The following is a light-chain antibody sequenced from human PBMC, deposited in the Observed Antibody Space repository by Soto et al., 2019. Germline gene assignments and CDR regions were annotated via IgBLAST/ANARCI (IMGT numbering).Light chain of an antibody. CDR2: AAS. Sequence: DIQMTQSPSSLSASVGDRVTITCRASESIARHLNWYQQKPVKAPKLLIYAASSLQNGVPSRFRGGGSGTDFTLTINNLQPEDFAAYYCQQTYSTLSITFGQGTRLQIK. CDR1: ESIARH. V-gene: IGKV1-39*01. J-gene: IGKJ5*01. CDR3: QQTYSTLSIT.